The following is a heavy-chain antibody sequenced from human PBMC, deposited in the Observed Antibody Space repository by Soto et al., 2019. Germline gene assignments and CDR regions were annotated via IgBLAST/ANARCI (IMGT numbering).Heavy chain of an antibody. J-gene: IGHJ4*02. D-gene: IGHD6-19*01. Sequence: VQLVESGGGVVQPGRSLRLSCAASGFTFSDYAMHWVRQAPGKGLEWVAVVSHDGRNTHYADSVKGRFTIARDSSKNTVSLEMTSLRAEDTAVYYGAKGGRQWLVTSDFNYWGQGALVTVSS. CDR3: AKGGRQWLVTSDFNY. CDR2: VSHDGRNT. CDR1: GFTFSDYA. V-gene: IGHV3-30*18.